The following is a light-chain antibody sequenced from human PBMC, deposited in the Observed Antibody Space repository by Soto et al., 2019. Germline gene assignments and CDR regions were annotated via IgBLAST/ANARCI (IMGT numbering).Light chain of an antibody. CDR2: GAS. CDR3: QPYGTSRT. V-gene: IGKV3-20*01. J-gene: IGKJ1*01. Sequence: EIVLTQSPGTLSLSPGERATLSCRASQSVSSSYLAWYQQTPGQAPRLLIHGASSRATGIPDRFSSSGSGTDFTLTISRLEPEDFAVYYCQPYGTSRTFGQGTNVEIK. CDR1: QSVSSSY.